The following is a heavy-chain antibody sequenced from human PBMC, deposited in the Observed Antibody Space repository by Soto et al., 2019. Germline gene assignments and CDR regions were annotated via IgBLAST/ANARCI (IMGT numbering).Heavy chain of an antibody. D-gene: IGHD6-19*01. V-gene: IGHV1-69*01. CDR2: IIPIFGTA. CDR1: GGTFSSYA. CDR3: ARNITVAGTRGNYFDY. J-gene: IGHJ4*02. Sequence: VKVSCKASGGTFSSYAISWVRQAPGQGLEWMGGIIPIFGTANYAQKFQGRVTITADESTSTAYMELSSLRSEDTAVYYCARNITVAGTRGNYFDYWGQGTLVTVSS.